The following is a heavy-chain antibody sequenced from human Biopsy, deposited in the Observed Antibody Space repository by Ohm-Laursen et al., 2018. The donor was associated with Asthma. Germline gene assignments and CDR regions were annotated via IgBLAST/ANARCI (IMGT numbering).Heavy chain of an antibody. V-gene: IGHV1-69*05. J-gene: IGHJ4*02. CDR3: ARAGALIVGATMGY. CDR1: GDILSSFG. Sequence: SSVKVSCKAHGDILSSFGIKWVRKAPGQGLEWMGGAIPIYGTTHTAQKFQGRVTMTRDTSTSTVYMELSSLRSEDTAVYYCARAGALIVGATMGYWGQGTLVTVSS. D-gene: IGHD1-26*01. CDR2: AIPIYGTT.